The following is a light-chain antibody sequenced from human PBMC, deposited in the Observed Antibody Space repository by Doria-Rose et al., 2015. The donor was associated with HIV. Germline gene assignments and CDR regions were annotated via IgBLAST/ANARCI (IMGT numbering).Light chain of an antibody. CDR1: QRFSSTY. CDR2: DGS. Sequence: DIVLTQSPGTLSLSTGERATLSCRASQRFSSTYLAWYQQKPGQAPSLLIYDGSTRATCIPDRFSASGSGTDFTLTINRLEPEDFALYYCHQYGTSWTFGQGTKVEI. J-gene: IGKJ1*01. V-gene: IGKV3-20*01. CDR3: HQYGTSWT.